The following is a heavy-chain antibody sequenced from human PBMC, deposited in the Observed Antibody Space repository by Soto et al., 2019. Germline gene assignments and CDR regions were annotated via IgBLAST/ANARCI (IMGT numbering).Heavy chain of an antibody. D-gene: IGHD4-17*01. J-gene: IGHJ3*01. CDR3: ARAYGDYYEGAFDV. V-gene: IGHV3-13*01. Sequence: GGSLILSCAASGFTFSSYDMHWVRQATGKGLEWVSAIGTAGDTYYPGSVKGRFTISRENAKNSLYLQMNSLRAGDTAVYYCARAYGDYYEGAFDVWGQGTMVTVSS. CDR1: GFTFSSYD. CDR2: IGTAGDT.